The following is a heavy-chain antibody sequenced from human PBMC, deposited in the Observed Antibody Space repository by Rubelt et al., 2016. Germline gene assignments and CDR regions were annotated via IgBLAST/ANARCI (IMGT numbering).Heavy chain of an antibody. J-gene: IGHJ5*02. CDR1: GFSLSTSGVG. V-gene: IGHV2-5*02. Sequence: QITLKESGPTLVKPTQTLTLTCTFSGFSLSTSGVGVGWIRQPPGKALEWLALIYWDDDKRYSQSLKSRLTITKDTSKNQVVLTMTNMDPVDTATYYCAHSHYDFWSGYSNEPYNWFDPWGQGTLVTVSS. CDR3: AHSHYDFWSGYSNEPYNWFDP. D-gene: IGHD3-3*01. CDR2: IYWDDDK.